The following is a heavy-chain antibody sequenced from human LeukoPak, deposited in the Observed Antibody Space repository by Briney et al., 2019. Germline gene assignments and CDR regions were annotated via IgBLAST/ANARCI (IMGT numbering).Heavy chain of an antibody. CDR1: GFTFSSYA. D-gene: IGHD3-22*01. Sequence: PGGSLRLSCAASGFTFSSYAMSWVRQAPGKGLEWVADIKQDGSEQYYVDSVKGRFTISRDNAKNSLYLQINSLRAEDTAVYYCARVHAVSGYYSSTLLNFDYWGQGTLVTVSS. CDR3: ARVHAVSGYYSSTLLNFDY. CDR2: IKQDGSEQ. J-gene: IGHJ4*02. V-gene: IGHV3-7*01.